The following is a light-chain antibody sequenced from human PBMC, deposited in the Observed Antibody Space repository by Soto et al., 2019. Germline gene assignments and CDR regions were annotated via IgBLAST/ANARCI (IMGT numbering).Light chain of an antibody. J-gene: IGLJ2*01. Sequence: QSALTQPPSASGTPGQRVTISCSGSSSNIGSNYVYWYQQLPGTAPKLLIYRNNQRPSGVPDRFSGSKSGTSASLAISGLRSEDEADYHCAAWDDSLSVVAFGGGTKLTVL. CDR2: RNN. CDR3: AAWDDSLSVVA. CDR1: SSNIGSNY. V-gene: IGLV1-47*01.